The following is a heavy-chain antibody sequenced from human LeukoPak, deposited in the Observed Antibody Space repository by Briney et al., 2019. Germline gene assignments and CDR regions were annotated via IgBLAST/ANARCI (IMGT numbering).Heavy chain of an antibody. CDR2: ISGSDGST. Sequence: GGSLRLSCAASGFSFSSYAMSWVRQAPGKGLEWVSGISGSDGSTYYADSVKGRFTISRDNSKNTLYLQMNSLRAEDTAVYYCAKIFPPYYYDSSGYSVDLDYWGQGTLVTVSS. V-gene: IGHV3-23*01. CDR3: AKIFPPYYYDSSGYSVDLDY. D-gene: IGHD3-22*01. J-gene: IGHJ4*02. CDR1: GFSFSSYA.